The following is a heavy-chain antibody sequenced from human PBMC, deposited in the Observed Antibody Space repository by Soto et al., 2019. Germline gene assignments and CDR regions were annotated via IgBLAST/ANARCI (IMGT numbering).Heavy chain of an antibody. CDR1: GYTFTSYS. D-gene: IGHD4-17*01. V-gene: IGHV1-3*01. J-gene: IGHJ6*02. CDR3: ACRNYGDFDYGLDV. Sequence: QVQLVQSGAEVEKPGASEKVSCKASGYTFTSYSIHWVRQAPGQRLEWMGCINAVNGNTKYSQKFQDRVTFTRDTSASTAYMELSSLRPEVTAVYYSACRNYGDFDYGLDVWGQGTTVTVSS. CDR2: INAVNGNT.